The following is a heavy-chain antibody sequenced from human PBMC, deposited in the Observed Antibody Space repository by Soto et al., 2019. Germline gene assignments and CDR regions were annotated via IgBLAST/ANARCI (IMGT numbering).Heavy chain of an antibody. J-gene: IGHJ4*02. Sequence: ASVKVSCKASGYSFTDYFIHWVRQAPGQGLEWMGWINPKSGGTNYAQVFRGRVTMTRDTSISTANMKLSSLRSDDTAVYYCARVPGHKNSRGDYWGQGTPVTVSS. V-gene: IGHV1-2*02. D-gene: IGHD1-7*01. CDR1: GYSFTDYF. CDR3: ARVPGHKNSRGDY. CDR2: INPKSGGT.